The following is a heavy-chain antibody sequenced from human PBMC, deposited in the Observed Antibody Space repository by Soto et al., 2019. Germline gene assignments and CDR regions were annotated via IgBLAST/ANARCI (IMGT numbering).Heavy chain of an antibody. Sequence: PGGSLRLSCAAAGLPFDDYGMSWVRPAPGKGLEWVSGINWNGGSTGYADSVKGRFTISRDNAKNSLYLQMNSLRAEDTALYHCARDPSLSRGSRWGDYQPDDAFDIWGQGTMVTVSS. CDR2: INWNGGST. V-gene: IGHV3-20*01. D-gene: IGHD4-17*01. J-gene: IGHJ3*02. CDR1: GLPFDDYG. CDR3: ARDPSLSRGSRWGDYQPDDAFDI.